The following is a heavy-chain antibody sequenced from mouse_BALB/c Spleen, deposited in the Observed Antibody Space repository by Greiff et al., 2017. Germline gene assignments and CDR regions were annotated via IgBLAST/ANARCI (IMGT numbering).Heavy chain of an antibody. V-gene: IGHV3-8*02. Sequence: EVQLVESGPSLVKPSQTLSLTCSVTGDSITSGYWNWIRKFPGNKLEYMGYISYSGSTYYNPSLKSRISITRDTSKNQYYLQLNSVTTEDTATYYCARHYGSSYYAMDYWGQGTSVTVSS. J-gene: IGHJ4*01. CDR3: ARHYGSSYYAMDY. CDR1: GDSITSGY. D-gene: IGHD1-1*01. CDR2: ISYSGST.